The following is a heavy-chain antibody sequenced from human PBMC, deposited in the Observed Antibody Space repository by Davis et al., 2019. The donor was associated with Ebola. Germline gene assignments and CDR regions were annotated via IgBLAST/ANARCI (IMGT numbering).Heavy chain of an antibody. CDR1: GFTFSSYG. Sequence: GESLKISCAASGFTFSSYGMHWVRQAPGKGLEWVAFIRYDGSNKYYADSVKGRFTISRDNSKNTLYLQMNSLRAEDTAVYYCAKDMDQKTYYYYMDVWGKGTTVTVSS. CDR3: AKDMDQKTYYYYMDV. CDR2: IRYDGSNK. D-gene: IGHD3-10*01. V-gene: IGHV3-30*02. J-gene: IGHJ6*03.